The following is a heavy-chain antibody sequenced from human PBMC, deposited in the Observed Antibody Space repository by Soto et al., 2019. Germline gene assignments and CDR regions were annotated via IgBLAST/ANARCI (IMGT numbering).Heavy chain of an antibody. Sequence: QLQLQESGPGLVKPSETLSLTCTVSGGSISSSSYYWGWIRQPPGKGLEWIGSIYYSGSTYYNPSLKSRVTISVDTSKNQFSLKLSSVTAADTAVYYCARLGSGYELDYWGQGTLVTVSS. CDR1: GGSISSSSYY. V-gene: IGHV4-39*01. D-gene: IGHD5-12*01. CDR3: ARLGSGYELDY. J-gene: IGHJ4*02. CDR2: IYYSGST.